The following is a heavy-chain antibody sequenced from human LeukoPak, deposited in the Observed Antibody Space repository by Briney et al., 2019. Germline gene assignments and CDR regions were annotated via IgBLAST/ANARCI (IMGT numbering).Heavy chain of an antibody. J-gene: IGHJ4*02. CDR1: GFTFSSYA. CDR2: ISGSGGST. D-gene: IGHD6-13*01. V-gene: IGHV3-23*01. Sequence: GGSLRLSCAASGFTFSSYAMSWVPQAPGQGLEWVSAISGSGGSTYYADSVQGRFTISRDKSKNTLYLQMNSLRAGDTAVYYCAKGAAAGKYYFDYWGQGTLVTVSS. CDR3: AKGAAAGKYYFDY.